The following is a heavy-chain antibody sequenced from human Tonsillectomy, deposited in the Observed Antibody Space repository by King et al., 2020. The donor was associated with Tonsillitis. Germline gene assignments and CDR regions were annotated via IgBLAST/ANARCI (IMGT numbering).Heavy chain of an antibody. D-gene: IGHD5-18*01. CDR2: ISYDGSKK. Sequence: VQLVESGGGVVQPGRSLRLSCAASGFTFSIFGMHWVRQAPGKGLEWVALISYDGSKKYYADSVKGRFTISRDNSRDTLYLQMNSLRAEDTAVYYCAKPTGYNYYYCGMDVWGRGTTVTVSS. CDR1: GFTFSIFG. V-gene: IGHV3-30*18. J-gene: IGHJ6*02. CDR3: AKPTGYNYYYCGMDV.